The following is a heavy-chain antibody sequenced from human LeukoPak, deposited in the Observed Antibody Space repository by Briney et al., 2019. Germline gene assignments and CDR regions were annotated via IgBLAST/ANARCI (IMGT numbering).Heavy chain of an antibody. V-gene: IGHV3-21*04. D-gene: IGHD3-16*02. CDR2: ISSSSSYI. Sequence: GGSLRLSCAASGFTFSSYSMNWVRQAPGKGLEWVSFISSSSSYIYYADSVKGRFTISRDNSKNTLYLQMNSLRAEDTAVYYCTKRMGYPYYFDYWGQGTLVTVSS. CDR1: GFTFSSYS. J-gene: IGHJ4*02. CDR3: TKRMGYPYYFDY.